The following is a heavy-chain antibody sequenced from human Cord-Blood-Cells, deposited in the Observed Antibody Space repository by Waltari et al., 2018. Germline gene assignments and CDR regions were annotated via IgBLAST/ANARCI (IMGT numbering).Heavy chain of an antibody. CDR2: IYTSGST. CDR3: ARDGITMVRGVLKGYYYYMDV. D-gene: IGHD3-10*01. CDR1: GGSISSYY. V-gene: IGHV4-4*07. J-gene: IGHJ6*03. Sequence: QVQLQESGPGLVKPSETLSLTCTVSGGSISSYYWSWIRQPAGKGLEWIGRIYTSGSTNYNPPLKSRVTMSVDTSKNQFSLKLSSVTAADTAVYYCARDGITMVRGVLKGYYYYMDVWGKGTTVTVSS.